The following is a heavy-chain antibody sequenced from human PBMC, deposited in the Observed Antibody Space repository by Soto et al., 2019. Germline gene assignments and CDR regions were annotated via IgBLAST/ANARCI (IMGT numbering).Heavy chain of an antibody. V-gene: IGHV4-59*01. CDR1: GASISDYY. CDR3: ASNVGSGYSEY. CDR2: IYTSGKT. Sequence: SETLSLTCNVSGASISDYYWSCIRQPPGKGLEWIGYIYTSGKTNYNPSLKRRVTISVDTSKNQFSLKLRSVTAADTAVYYCASNVGSGYSEYWGQGTMVTVSS. D-gene: IGHD1-26*01. J-gene: IGHJ4*02.